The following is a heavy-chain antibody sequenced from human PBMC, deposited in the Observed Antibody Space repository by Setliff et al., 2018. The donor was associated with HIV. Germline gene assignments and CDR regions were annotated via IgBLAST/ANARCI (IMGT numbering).Heavy chain of an antibody. J-gene: IGHJ3*01. D-gene: IGHD6-19*01. CDR1: GYSFTGYY. V-gene: IGHV1-2*02. Sequence: ASVKVSCKASGYSFTGYYMHWARQAPGQGLEWMGWINPNSGGTNYAQKFQGRVTMTRDTSISTAYMELSRLRSDDTAVYYCARVPYRSAWFSGGHDAFDVWGQGTMVTVSS. CDR2: INPNSGGT. CDR3: ARVPYRSAWFSGGHDAFDV.